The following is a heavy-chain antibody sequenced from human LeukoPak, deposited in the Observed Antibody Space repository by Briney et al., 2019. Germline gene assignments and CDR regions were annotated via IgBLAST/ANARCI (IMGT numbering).Heavy chain of an antibody. CDR1: GFTVSSNY. D-gene: IGHD4-17*01. CDR3: ARDLYGDLHYYYYGMDV. CDR2: IYSGGAT. Sequence: GGSLRLSCAASGFTVSSNYMSWVRQAPGKGLEWVSIIYSGGATYYADSVKGRFTISRDNSKNTLYLQMNSLRAEDTAVYYCARDLYGDLHYYYYGMDVWGQGTTVTVSS. J-gene: IGHJ6*02. V-gene: IGHV3-66*01.